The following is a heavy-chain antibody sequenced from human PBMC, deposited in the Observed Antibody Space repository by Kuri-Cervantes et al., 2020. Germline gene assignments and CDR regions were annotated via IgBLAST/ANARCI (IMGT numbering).Heavy chain of an antibody. Sequence: SETLSLTCGVSGGSFSGYYWSWIRQFPGKGLEWIGEINHSRSTSYKSSLKSRVTLSVDTSKNQISLKMTSVTAADTAVYYCARGRRINILEVVVKGAFDMWGQGTMVTVSS. D-gene: IGHD3-22*01. V-gene: IGHV4-34*01. CDR1: GGSFSGYY. CDR3: ARGRRINILEVVVKGAFDM. J-gene: IGHJ3*02. CDR2: INHSRST.